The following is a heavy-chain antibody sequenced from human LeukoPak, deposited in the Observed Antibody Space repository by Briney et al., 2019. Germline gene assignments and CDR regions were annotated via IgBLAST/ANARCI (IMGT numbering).Heavy chain of an antibody. V-gene: IGHV3-30*02. Sequence: GGSLRLSCAASGFTFSSYGMHWVRQAPGKGLEWVAFIRYDGSNKYYADSVKGRFTISRDNSKNTLYLQMNSLRAEDTAVYYCARGSCTNGVCSVFDHWGQGALVTVSS. CDR3: ARGSCTNGVCSVFDH. CDR2: IRYDGSNK. CDR1: GFTFSSYG. D-gene: IGHD2-8*01. J-gene: IGHJ4*02.